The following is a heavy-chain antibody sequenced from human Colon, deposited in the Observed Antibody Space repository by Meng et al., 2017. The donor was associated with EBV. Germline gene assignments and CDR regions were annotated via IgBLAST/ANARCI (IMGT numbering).Heavy chain of an antibody. V-gene: IGHV4-59*08. Sequence: QVPLEEAGPGLVQPSEALSLTCNVSGCSIGSYYWSWIRQPPGKGLEWIGYIYYSGSTNYNPSLKSRVTISVDTSKNQFSLKLSSVTAADTAVYYCARHFINWFDPWGQGTLVTVSS. CDR1: GCSIGSYY. CDR2: IYYSGST. J-gene: IGHJ5*02. CDR3: ARHFINWFDP.